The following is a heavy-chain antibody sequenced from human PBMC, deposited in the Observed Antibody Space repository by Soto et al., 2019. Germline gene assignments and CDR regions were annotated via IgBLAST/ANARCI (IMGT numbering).Heavy chain of an antibody. CDR3: ARGYCSSPSCDTEKPNWLDP. V-gene: IGHV1-2*02. J-gene: IGHJ5*02. CDR2: INPNSGGT. Sequence: ASVKVSCKASGYTFTGYYMHWVRQAPGQGLEWMGWINPNSGGTNYAQKFQGRVTMTRDTSVRTAYMELSRLRSDDTAVYYCARGYCSSPSCDTEKPNWLDPWGQGTLVTVSA. D-gene: IGHD2-2*01. CDR1: GYTFTGYY.